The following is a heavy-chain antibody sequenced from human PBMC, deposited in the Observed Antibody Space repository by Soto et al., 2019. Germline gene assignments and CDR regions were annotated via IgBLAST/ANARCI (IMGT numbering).Heavy chain of an antibody. J-gene: IGHJ3*02. CDR1: GFTFSDYY. D-gene: IGHD2-2*02. CDR3: AREFGYCTSSSCYSGAFDI. CDR2: ISSSGTSI. V-gene: IGHV3-11*01. Sequence: QVQLVESGGGLVKPGGSLRLSCAASGFTFSDYYMTWIRQAPGKGLEWVSYISSSGTSIYYADSVKGRFTISRDNAKKALYLQMTSLRAEDTGVYSCAREFGYCTSSSCYSGAFDIWGQGTMVAVSS.